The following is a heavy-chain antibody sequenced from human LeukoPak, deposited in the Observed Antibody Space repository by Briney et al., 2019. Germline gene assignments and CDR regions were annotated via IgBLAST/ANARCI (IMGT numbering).Heavy chain of an antibody. Sequence: GASVKVSCKASGYTFTGYYMHWVRQAPGQGLEWMGWINPNSGGTNYAQKFQGRVTMTSDTSISTAYMELSRLRSDDTAVYYCASHDYSTSFGFYYYGMDVWGQGTTVTVSS. D-gene: IGHD4-11*01. V-gene: IGHV1-2*02. CDR2: INPNSGGT. CDR3: ASHDYSTSFGFYYYGMDV. J-gene: IGHJ6*02. CDR1: GYTFTGYY.